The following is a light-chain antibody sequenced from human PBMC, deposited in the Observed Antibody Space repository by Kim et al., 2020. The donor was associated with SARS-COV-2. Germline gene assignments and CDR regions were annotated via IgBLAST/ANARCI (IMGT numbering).Light chain of an antibody. J-gene: IGLJ3*02. V-gene: IGLV3-1*01. CDR3: QAWDSSTFWV. Sequence: VSPGQTASITCSGDKLGDKYACWYQQNPGQSPVLVIYQDSKRPSGIPERFSGSNSGNTATLTISGTQAMDEADYYCQAWDSSTFWVFGGGTKVTVL. CDR2: QDS. CDR1: KLGDKY.